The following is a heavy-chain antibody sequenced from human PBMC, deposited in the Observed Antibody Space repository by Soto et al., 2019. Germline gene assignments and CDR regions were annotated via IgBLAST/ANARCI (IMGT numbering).Heavy chain of an antibody. J-gene: IGHJ6*02. Sequence: ASVKVSCKASGYTFTGYYMHWVRQAPGQGLEWMGWINPNSGGTNYAQKFQGLVTMTRDTSISTAYMELSRLRSDDTAVYYCAREDILTGYTAFNYYYYGMDVWGQGTTVTVSS. CDR3: AREDILTGYTAFNYYYYGMDV. V-gene: IGHV1-2*04. CDR1: GYTFTGYY. CDR2: INPNSGGT. D-gene: IGHD3-9*01.